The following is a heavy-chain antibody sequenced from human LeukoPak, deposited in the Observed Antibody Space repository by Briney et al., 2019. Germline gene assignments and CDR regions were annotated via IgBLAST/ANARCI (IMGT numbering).Heavy chain of an antibody. J-gene: IGHJ3*02. CDR1: GGSFSGYY. V-gene: IGHV4-34*01. CDR2: INHSGST. D-gene: IGHD6-13*01. Sequence: PSETLSLTCAVYGGSFSGYYWSWIRQPPGKGLEWIGEINHSGSTNYNPSLKSRVTISVDTSKNQFSLKLSSVTAADTAVYYCAREGSMGGSSFDAFDIWGQGAMVTVSS. CDR3: AREGSMGGSSFDAFDI.